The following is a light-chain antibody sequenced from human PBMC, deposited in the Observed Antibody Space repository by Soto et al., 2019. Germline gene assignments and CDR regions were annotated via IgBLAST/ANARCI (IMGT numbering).Light chain of an antibody. Sequence: IVLTQSQGTLSLSPGERATLSCRASQTVNAYLAWYQQKPGQAPRLLIYAASNRATGIPARFSGSGSGTDFTLTISSLEPEDFAVYYCQQRMNRITFGQGTRLEIK. V-gene: IGKV3-11*01. J-gene: IGKJ5*01. CDR3: QQRMNRIT. CDR1: QTVNAY. CDR2: AAS.